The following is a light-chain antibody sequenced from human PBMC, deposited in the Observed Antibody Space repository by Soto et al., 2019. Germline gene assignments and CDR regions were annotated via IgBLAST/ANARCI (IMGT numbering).Light chain of an antibody. CDR2: KAS. Sequence: DIHMKQSASTLSGSVADRVTITCRASQTISSWLAWYQQKPGKAPKLLIYKASTLKSGVPSRFSGSGSGTEFTLTISSLQPDDFATYYCQHYNSYSEAFGKGTKVDIK. V-gene: IGKV1-5*03. J-gene: IGKJ1*01. CDR3: QHYNSYSEA. CDR1: QTISSW.